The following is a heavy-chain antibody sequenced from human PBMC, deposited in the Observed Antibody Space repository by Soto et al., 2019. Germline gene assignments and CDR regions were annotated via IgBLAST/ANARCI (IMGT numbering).Heavy chain of an antibody. CDR2: IIPIFGTA. Sequence: ASVKVSCKASGGTFSSYAISWVRQAPGQGLEWMGGIIPIFGTANYAQKFQGRVTITADESTSTAYMELSSLRSEDTAVYYCARAAGIRDGYNFYFDYWGQGTLVTVSS. V-gene: IGHV1-69*13. CDR3: ARAAGIRDGYNFYFDY. D-gene: IGHD5-12*01. CDR1: GGTFSSYA. J-gene: IGHJ4*02.